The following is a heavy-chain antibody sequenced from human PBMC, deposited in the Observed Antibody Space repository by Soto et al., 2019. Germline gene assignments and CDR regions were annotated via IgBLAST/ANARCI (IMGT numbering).Heavy chain of an antibody. D-gene: IGHD6-19*01. J-gene: IGHJ4*02. CDR2: ISYDGSNK. CDR1: GFTFSSYG. Sequence: QVQLVESGGGVVQSGRSLRLSCAASGFTFSSYGMHWVRQAPGKGLEWVAVISYDGSNKYYADSVKGRFTISRDNSKNTLYLQMNSLRAEDTAVYYCAKSGYSSGWYSSVFPLGGREYYFDYWGQGTLVTVSS. V-gene: IGHV3-30*18. CDR3: AKSGYSSGWYSSVFPLGGREYYFDY.